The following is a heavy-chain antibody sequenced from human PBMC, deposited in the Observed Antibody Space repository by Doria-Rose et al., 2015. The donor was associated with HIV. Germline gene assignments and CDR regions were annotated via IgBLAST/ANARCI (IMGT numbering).Heavy chain of an antibody. V-gene: IGHV3-9*01. CDR2: ITWNSDTI. D-gene: IGHD3-10*01. CDR3: AKTRGWFGESIDY. J-gene: IGHJ4*02. Sequence: SLRLSCAVSGFVFEDYAMHWVRQPPGKGLEWVSGITWNSDTIGYAASVKGRFTISRDNGKNSLYLQMDSLSAEDTALYYCAKTRGWFGESIDYWGQGTLVTVSS. CDR1: GFVFEDYA.